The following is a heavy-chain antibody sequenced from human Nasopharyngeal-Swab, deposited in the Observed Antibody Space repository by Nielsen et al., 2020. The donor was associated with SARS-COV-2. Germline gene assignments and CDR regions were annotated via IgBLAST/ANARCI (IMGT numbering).Heavy chain of an antibody. V-gene: IGHV3-21*01. CDR1: GFTFSTYA. CDR2: ISGSSAYI. Sequence: GESLKISCAASGFTFSTYAMNWVRQAPGRGLEWVSSISGSSAYIYYADSVKGRFTISRDNAKNSLYLQLNSLRAEDTAVYYCAREAVVPTATYRKSSLYYFDYWGQGTLVTVSS. J-gene: IGHJ4*02. CDR3: AREAVVPTATYRKSSLYYFDY. D-gene: IGHD2-2*01.